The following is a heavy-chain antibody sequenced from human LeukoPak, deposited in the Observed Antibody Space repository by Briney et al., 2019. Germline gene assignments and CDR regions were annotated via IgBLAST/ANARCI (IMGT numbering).Heavy chain of an antibody. CDR3: ARAARDYGDYERFDY. J-gene: IGHJ4*02. D-gene: IGHD4-17*01. CDR1: GFTFSSYA. CDR2: ISYDGSNK. Sequence: HPGGSLRLSCAASGFTFSSYAMHWVRQAPGKGLEWVAVISYDGSNKYYADSVKGRFTISRDNSKNTLYLQMNSLRAEDTAVYYCARAARDYGDYERFDYWGQGTLVTVSS. V-gene: IGHV3-30*04.